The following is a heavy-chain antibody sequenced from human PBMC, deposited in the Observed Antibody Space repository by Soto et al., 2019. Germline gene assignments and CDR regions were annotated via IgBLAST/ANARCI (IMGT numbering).Heavy chain of an antibody. J-gene: IGHJ1*01. V-gene: IGHV3-72*01. CDR3: ATARTDSSSWYPLVRGPSSEYFQH. CDR2: TRNKANSYTT. Sequence: GGSLRLSCAASGFTFSDHYMDWVRQAPGKGLEWVGRTRNKANSYTTEYAASVKGRFTISRDDSKNSLYLQMNSLKTEDTAVYYCATARTDSSSWYPLVRGPSSEYFQHWGQGTLVTVSS. D-gene: IGHD6-13*01. CDR1: GFTFSDHY.